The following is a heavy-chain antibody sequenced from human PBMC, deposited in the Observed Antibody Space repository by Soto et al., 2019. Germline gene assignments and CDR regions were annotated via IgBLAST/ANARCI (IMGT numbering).Heavy chain of an antibody. V-gene: IGHV3-30*18. D-gene: IGHD2-2*01. CDR1: GFSFNKYG. CDR3: AKDRVIQLLPIWPDP. CDR2: VSSDGSNQ. Sequence: PGGSLRLSCAASGFSFNKYGMHWVRQAPGKGLEWVAYVSSDGSNQYYADSVKGRFTISRDNSKSTLFLQLDSLRVDDTAVYYCAKDRVIQLLPIWPDPWGQGTLVTVS. J-gene: IGHJ5*02.